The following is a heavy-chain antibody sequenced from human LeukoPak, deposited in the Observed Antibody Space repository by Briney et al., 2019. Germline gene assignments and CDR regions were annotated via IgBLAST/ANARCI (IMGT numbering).Heavy chain of an antibody. J-gene: IGHJ4*02. CDR2: IIPIFGTA. CDR3: ARGEELLRDGYFDY. D-gene: IGHD1-26*01. Sequence: GASVKVSCKASGGTFSSYAISWVRQAPGQGLEWMGGIIPIFGTANYAQKFQGRVTITTDESTSTAYMELSGLRSEDTAVYYCARGEELLRDGYFDYWGQGTLVTVSS. V-gene: IGHV1-69*05. CDR1: GGTFSSYA.